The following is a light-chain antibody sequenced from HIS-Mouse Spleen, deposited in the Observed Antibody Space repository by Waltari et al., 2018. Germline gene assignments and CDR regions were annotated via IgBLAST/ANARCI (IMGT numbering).Light chain of an antibody. CDR2: SNN. J-gene: IGLJ3*02. CDR3: AAWDDSLSGPV. Sequence: QSVLPQPPSASGTPGQTVTISCSGSSSNIGSNTVNRYQPLPATAPKLLIYSNNQRPSGVPDRFSGSKSGTSASLAISGLQSEDEADYYCAAWDDSLSGPVFGGGTKLTVL. V-gene: IGLV1-44*01. CDR1: SSNIGSNT.